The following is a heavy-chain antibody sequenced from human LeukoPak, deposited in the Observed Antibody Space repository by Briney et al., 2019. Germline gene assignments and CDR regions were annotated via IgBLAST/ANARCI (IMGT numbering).Heavy chain of an antibody. CDR2: ISWNSGSI. CDR1: GFTFDDYA. V-gene: IGHV3-9*01. Sequence: PGRSQRLSCAASGFTFDDYAMHWVRQAPGKGLEWVSSISWNSGSIAYADSVKGRFTISRDNAKNSLYLQMNSLRAEDTALYYCAKDSSSSWYRDFDYWGQGTLVTVSS. D-gene: IGHD6-13*01. J-gene: IGHJ4*02. CDR3: AKDSSSSWYRDFDY.